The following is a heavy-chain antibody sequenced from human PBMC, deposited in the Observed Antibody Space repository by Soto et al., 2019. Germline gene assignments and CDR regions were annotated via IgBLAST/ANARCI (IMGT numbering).Heavy chain of an antibody. CDR2: IYYSGST. CDR3: AELNYYDSSRKITDP. D-gene: IGHD3-22*01. J-gene: IGHJ5*02. Sequence: SETLSLTCTVSGGSISSSSYYWGWIRQPPGKGLEWIGSIYYSGSTYYNPSLKSRVTISVDTSKNQFSLKLSSVTAADTAVYYCAELNYYDSSRKITDPWGQGTLVIVSS. V-gene: IGHV4-39*01. CDR1: GGSISSSSYY.